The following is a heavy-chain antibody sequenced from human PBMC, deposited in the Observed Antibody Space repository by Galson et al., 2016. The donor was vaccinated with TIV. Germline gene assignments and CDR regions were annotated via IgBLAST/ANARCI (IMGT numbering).Heavy chain of an antibody. V-gene: IGHV1-2*02. J-gene: IGHJ4*02. D-gene: IGHD3-10*01. CDR3: ARGYGSDPDY. CDR1: GYTFSDYY. Sequence: SVKVSCKASGYTFSDYYVHWVRQAPGQGLEWMGWINPKTGGTIYAQKFQGRVTMTRDTTISTVYMDVSGLTYDDTAVYYCARGYGSDPDYWGQGTRVTVSS. CDR2: INPKTGGT.